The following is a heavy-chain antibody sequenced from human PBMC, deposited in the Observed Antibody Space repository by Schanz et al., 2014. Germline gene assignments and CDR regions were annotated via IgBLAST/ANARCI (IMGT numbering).Heavy chain of an antibody. Sequence: EVHLLESGGGLVPPGGSLRLSCAASGFNFSDYAMCWVRQAPGKGLEWVANIKKDGSEKYYVDSVKGRFTISRDNAKNTLYLQMNTLRAEDTAVYYCARIGGSVFDYWAQGTLVTVSS. CDR1: GFNFSDYA. CDR3: ARIGGSVFDY. CDR2: IKKDGSEK. J-gene: IGHJ4*02. V-gene: IGHV3-7*03. D-gene: IGHD3-10*01.